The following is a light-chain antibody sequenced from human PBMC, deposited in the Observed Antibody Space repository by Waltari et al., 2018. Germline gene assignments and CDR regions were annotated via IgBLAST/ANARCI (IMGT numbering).Light chain of an antibody. CDR1: QTISSY. CDR2: AAS. V-gene: IGKV1-39*01. Sequence: DIQMTQSPSSLSASVGDRVSITCRTSQTISSYLNLYKQKPGKAPNLLIYAASSLQSRVPSRFSGSGSGTDFTLTISSLQSEDFATYYCQQTYSTPRTFGQGTKVEVK. J-gene: IGKJ1*01. CDR3: QQTYSTPRT.